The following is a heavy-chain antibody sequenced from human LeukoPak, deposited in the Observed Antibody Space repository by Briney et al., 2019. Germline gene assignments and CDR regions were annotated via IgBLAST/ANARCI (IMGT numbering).Heavy chain of an antibody. CDR2: INPNRGGT. CDR3: ARGLIAIGTGAFDI. CDR1: GYTFTGYY. Sequence: ASVKVSCKASGYTFTGYYMHWVRQAPGQGLEWMGWINPNRGGTNYAQKFQGRVTMTRDTSISTAYMELSSLRSEDTAVYYCARGLIAIGTGAFDIWGQGTMVTVSS. V-gene: IGHV1-2*02. J-gene: IGHJ3*02. D-gene: IGHD2-21*01.